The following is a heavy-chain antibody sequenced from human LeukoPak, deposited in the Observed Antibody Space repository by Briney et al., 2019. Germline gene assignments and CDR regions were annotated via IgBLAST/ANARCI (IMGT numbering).Heavy chain of an antibody. Sequence: SVKVSCKASGGTFSSYAISWVGQAPGQGLEWMGGIIPVFGTSNYAQKFQDRVTITADESTRTAYMELSSLRSEDTAVYYCARVTGGRYCSTTSCYMRGWFDPWGQGTLVTVSS. D-gene: IGHD2-2*02. CDR3: ARVTGGRYCSTTSCYMRGWFDP. J-gene: IGHJ5*02. CDR1: GGTFSSYA. CDR2: IIPVFGTS. V-gene: IGHV1-69*13.